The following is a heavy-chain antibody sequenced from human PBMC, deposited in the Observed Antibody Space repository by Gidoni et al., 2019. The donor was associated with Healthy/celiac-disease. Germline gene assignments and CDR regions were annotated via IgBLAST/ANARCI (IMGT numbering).Heavy chain of an antibody. CDR1: GGSISSSSYY. CDR2: IYDSGST. V-gene: IGHV4-39*01. J-gene: IGHJ4*02. CDR3: ARLIRGTTVTYFDY. Sequence: QLQLQESGPGLVKPSATLSLTCTVSGGSISSSSYYWGWIRQPPGMGLEWIGSIYDSGSTYSNPSRKGRVTISVDTSKNQFSLKLSSVTAADTAVYYCARLIRGTTVTYFDYWGQGTLVTVSS. D-gene: IGHD4-17*01.